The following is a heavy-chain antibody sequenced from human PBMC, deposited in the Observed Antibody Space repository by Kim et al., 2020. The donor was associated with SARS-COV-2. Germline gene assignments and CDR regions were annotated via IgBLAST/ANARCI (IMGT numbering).Heavy chain of an antibody. J-gene: IGHJ5*02. D-gene: IGHD2-2*01. Sequence: TSNPSLKSRVTISGDTSKNQFSLKLSSVTAADTAVYYCARVVPAAIWFDPWGQGTLVTVSS. V-gene: IGHV4-59*01. CDR3: ARVVPAAIWFDP.